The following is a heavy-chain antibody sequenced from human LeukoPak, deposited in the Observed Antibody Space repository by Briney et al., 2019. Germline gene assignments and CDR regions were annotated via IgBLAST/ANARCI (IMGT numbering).Heavy chain of an antibody. CDR2: ISYDGGNK. V-gene: IGHV3-30*18. Sequence: GGSLRLSCSASGFTFSDYGMHWVRQAPGKGLEWVALISYDGGNKFYADSVRDRFTISRDNSKNTLFLQMNSLRIEDTAVYYCAKVFEVRGARRPKDYWGQGTLVIVSS. CDR1: GFTFSDYG. CDR3: AKVFEVRGARRPKDY. J-gene: IGHJ4*02. D-gene: IGHD3-10*01.